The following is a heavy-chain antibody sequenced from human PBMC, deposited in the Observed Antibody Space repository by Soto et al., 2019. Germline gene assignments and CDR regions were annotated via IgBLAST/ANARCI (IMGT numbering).Heavy chain of an antibody. Sequence: GGSLRLSCAASGFTFSSYSMNWVRQAPGKGLEWVSYISSSSSTIYYADSVKGRFTISRDNAKNSLYLQMNSLRAEDTAVYYCARVLDCSSTSCYEYYYYMDVWGKGTTVTVSS. D-gene: IGHD2-2*01. J-gene: IGHJ6*03. V-gene: IGHV3-48*01. CDR3: ARVLDCSSTSCYEYYYYMDV. CDR1: GFTFSSYS. CDR2: ISSSSSTI.